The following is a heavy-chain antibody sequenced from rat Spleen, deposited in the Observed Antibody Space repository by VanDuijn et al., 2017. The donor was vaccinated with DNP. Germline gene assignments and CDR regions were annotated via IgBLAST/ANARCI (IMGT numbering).Heavy chain of an antibody. CDR3: TRDNYSSYMPYYYAMDA. CDR2: ITNEGSST. V-gene: IGHV5-22*01. D-gene: IGHD1-2*01. J-gene: IGHJ4*01. Sequence: EVHLVESGGGLVQPGRSLKLSCEASVSTFSDYYMAWVRQAPKKGLEWVASITNEGSSTYFGDSVKGRFTISRDNAKSTLYLQMNSLRSEDTATYYCTRDNYSSYMPYYYAMDAWGQGTSVTVSS. CDR1: VSTFSDYY.